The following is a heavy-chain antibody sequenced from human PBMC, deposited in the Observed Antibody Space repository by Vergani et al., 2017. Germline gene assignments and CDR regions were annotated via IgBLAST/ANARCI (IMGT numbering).Heavy chain of an antibody. CDR1: GGSISSYY. Sequence: QVQLQESGPGLVKPSETLSLTCTVSGGSISSYYWSWIRQPAGKGLEWIGRIYTSGSTNYNPSLKSRVTMSVDTSKNQFSLKLSSVTAADTAVYYCAREALWGRYHYDSSGYPGAFDIWGQGTMVTVSS. J-gene: IGHJ3*02. D-gene: IGHD3-22*01. CDR3: AREALWGRYHYDSSGYPGAFDI. V-gene: IGHV4-4*07. CDR2: IYTSGST.